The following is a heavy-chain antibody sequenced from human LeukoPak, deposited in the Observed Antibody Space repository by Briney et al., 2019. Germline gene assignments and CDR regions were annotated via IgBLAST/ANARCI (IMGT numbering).Heavy chain of an antibody. CDR1: GFTFNSYT. J-gene: IGHJ4*02. CDR2: TSNDENIK. Sequence: PGGSLRLSCAASGFTFNSYTMFWVRQAPGKGLEWVAVTSNDENIKYYADSVKGRFTISRDNSRNTLSLEMSSLRVEDTAVYYCARDPILGPPDYFDYWGRGTLVTVSS. V-gene: IGHV3-30-3*01. D-gene: IGHD1-14*01. CDR3: ARDPILGPPDYFDY.